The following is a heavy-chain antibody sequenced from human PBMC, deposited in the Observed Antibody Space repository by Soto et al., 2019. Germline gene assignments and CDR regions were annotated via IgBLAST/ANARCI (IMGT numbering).Heavy chain of an antibody. CDR3: ARPLATVYCSSTNCYRTDY. V-gene: IGHV3-30*03. J-gene: IGHJ4*02. CDR2: ISYDGSNK. CDR1: GFTFSSYG. Sequence: QVLLVESGGGVVQPGRSLRLSCAASGFTFSSYGMHWVRQAPGKGLEWVAVISYDGSNKYYADSVKGRFTISRDNYKNTLFLKMNSLRPEDTAVYYCARPLATVYCSSTNCYRTDYWGQGTLVTVSS. D-gene: IGHD2-2*01.